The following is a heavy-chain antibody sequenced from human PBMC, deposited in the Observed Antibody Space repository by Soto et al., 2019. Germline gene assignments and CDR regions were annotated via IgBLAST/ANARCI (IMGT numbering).Heavy chain of an antibody. D-gene: IGHD3-10*01. J-gene: IGHJ6*02. CDR3: ARGPALWFGELFLGMDV. V-gene: IGHV3-48*02. CDR2: ISSSSTI. CDR1: GFTFSSYS. Sequence: PGGSLRLSCAASGFTFSSYSMNWVRQAPGKGLEWVSYISSSSTIYYADSVKGRFTISRDNAKNSLYLQMNSLRDEDTAVYYCARGPALWFGELFLGMDVWGQGTTVTVSS.